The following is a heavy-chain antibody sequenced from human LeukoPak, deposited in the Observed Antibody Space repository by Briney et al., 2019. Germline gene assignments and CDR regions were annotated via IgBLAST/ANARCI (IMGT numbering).Heavy chain of an antibody. D-gene: IGHD3-10*01. J-gene: IGHJ6*02. CDR2: MNPNSGNT. CDR1: GYTFTSYD. V-gene: IGHV1-8*01. Sequence: ASVKVSCKASGYTFTSYDINWVRQATGQGLEWMGWMNPNSGNTAYAQKFQGRVTMTRNISISTAYMELSSLRSEDTAVYYCARGLGLWFGESYYYYYGMDVWGQGATVTVSS. CDR3: ARGLGLWFGESYYYYYGMDV.